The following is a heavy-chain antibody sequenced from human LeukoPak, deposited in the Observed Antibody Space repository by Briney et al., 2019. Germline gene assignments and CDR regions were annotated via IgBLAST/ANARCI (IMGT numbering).Heavy chain of an antibody. J-gene: IGHJ5*02. Sequence: GRSLRLSCAASGFTFSSYAMHWVRQAPGKGLEWVAVISYDGSNKYYADSVKGRFTISRDNSKNTLYLQMNSLRAEDTAVYYCARGPLVTEQQLLPWGQGTLVTVSS. CDR2: ISYDGSNK. CDR1: GFTFSSYA. CDR3: ARGPLVTEQQLLP. D-gene: IGHD6-13*01. V-gene: IGHV3-30-3*01.